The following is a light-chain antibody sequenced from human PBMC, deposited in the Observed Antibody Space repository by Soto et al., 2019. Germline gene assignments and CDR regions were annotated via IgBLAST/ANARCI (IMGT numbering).Light chain of an antibody. V-gene: IGKV3-11*01. CDR1: QNIGNF. CDR3: QQRTTWPPLFA. J-gene: IGKJ3*01. CDR2: AAS. Sequence: EIVLTQSPSNMSLSPGERATLSCRASQNIGNFLAWYQHKPGQAPRLLIYAASKRATGIPARFSGSGSGTDFTLTISSLEPADFAVYYCQQRTTWPPLFAFGPGTRVDIK.